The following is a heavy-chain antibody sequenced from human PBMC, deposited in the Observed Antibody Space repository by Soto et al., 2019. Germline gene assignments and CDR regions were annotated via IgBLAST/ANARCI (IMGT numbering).Heavy chain of an antibody. V-gene: IGHV3-9*01. CDR3: AKSHTYYFDSSGYYLGH. Sequence: PGGSLRLSCAASGFTFDEYGMHWFRQAPGKGLEWVSGISWNSDSIGYADSVKGRFTISRDNAKNSLYLQMNSLRAEDTAFYYCAKSHTYYFDSSGYYLGHWGQGTPVTVSS. CDR1: GFTFDEYG. D-gene: IGHD3-22*01. J-gene: IGHJ4*02. CDR2: ISWNSDSI.